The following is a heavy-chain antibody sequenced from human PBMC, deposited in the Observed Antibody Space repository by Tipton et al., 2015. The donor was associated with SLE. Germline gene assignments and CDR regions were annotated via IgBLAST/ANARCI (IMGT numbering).Heavy chain of an antibody. CDR2: INHSGST. V-gene: IGHV4-39*07. D-gene: IGHD1-26*01. Sequence: LRLSCTVSGGSISSSSYYWSWIRQPPGKGLEWIGEINHSGSTNYNPSLKSRVTISVDTSKNQFSLKLSSVTAADTAVYYCARDVGATNYWGQGTLVTVSS. CDR3: ARDVGATNY. J-gene: IGHJ4*02. CDR1: GGSISSSSYY.